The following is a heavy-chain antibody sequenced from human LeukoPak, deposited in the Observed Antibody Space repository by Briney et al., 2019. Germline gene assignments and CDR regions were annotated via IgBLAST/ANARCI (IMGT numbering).Heavy chain of an antibody. Sequence: SETLSLTCTVSGGSISSYYWSWIRQPPGQGLEWIGRIYTSGSTNYNPSLKGRVTMSVDTYKNQFTLKLSSVTAADTAVYYCARSFSGYPDDYWGQGTLVTVST. CDR1: GGSISSYY. D-gene: IGHD3-22*01. J-gene: IGHJ4*02. V-gene: IGHV4-4*07. CDR2: IYTSGST. CDR3: ARSFSGYPDDY.